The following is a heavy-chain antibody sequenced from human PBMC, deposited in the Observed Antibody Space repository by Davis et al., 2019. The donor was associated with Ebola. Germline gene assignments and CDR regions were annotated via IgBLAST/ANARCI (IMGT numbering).Heavy chain of an antibody. Sequence: PLETLSLTCAVSGGSFSDNYWNWIRQPPGKGLEWIGEINHSGTTNNNPSLKSRVTMSVDTSKKQFSLRVSSVTAADTAVYYCARGKGDGLLVPADRPFYVLDVWGQGTTVAVSS. D-gene: IGHD2-2*01. CDR2: INHSGTT. J-gene: IGHJ6*02. CDR3: ARGKGDGLLVPADRPFYVLDV. CDR1: GGSFSDNY. V-gene: IGHV4-34*01.